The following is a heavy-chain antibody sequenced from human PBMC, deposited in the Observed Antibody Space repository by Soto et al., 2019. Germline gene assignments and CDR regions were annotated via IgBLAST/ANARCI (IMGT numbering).Heavy chain of an antibody. CDR2: ISYDGSNK. Sequence: GGSLRLSCAASGFTFSSYAMHWVRQAPGKGLEWVAVISYDGSNKYYADSVKGRFTISRDNSKNTLYLQMNSLRAEDTAVYYCAKDDWTNGVCYYSSRWYGRQAFYYYYGMDVWGQGTTVTVSS. V-gene: IGHV3-30-3*01. D-gene: IGHD2-8*01. CDR1: GFTFSSYA. J-gene: IGHJ6*02. CDR3: AKDDWTNGVCYYSSRWYGRQAFYYYYGMDV.